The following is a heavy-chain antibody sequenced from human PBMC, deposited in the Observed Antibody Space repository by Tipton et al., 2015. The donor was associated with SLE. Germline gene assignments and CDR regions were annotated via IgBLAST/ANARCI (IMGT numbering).Heavy chain of an antibody. V-gene: IGHV3-74*01. CDR3: ARGAYNYAYDS. CDR2: INGDGSLT. J-gene: IGHJ5*02. Sequence: GSLRLSCAVSGFTFRNYYMHWLRQTPGKGLVWVAHINGDGSLTGYADSVKGRFTISRDNAKDTLYLQMNSLRAEDTAVYYCARGAYNYAYDSWGQGTLVTVSS. CDR1: GFTFRNYY. D-gene: IGHD5-18*01.